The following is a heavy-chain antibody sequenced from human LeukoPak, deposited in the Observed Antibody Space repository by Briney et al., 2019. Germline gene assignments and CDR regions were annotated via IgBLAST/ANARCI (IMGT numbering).Heavy chain of an antibody. CDR1: GYTFTGHH. V-gene: IGHV1-2*02. CDR2: ISPTSGGT. CDR3: ARAYSGYDFFDY. Sequence: SVKVSCKASGYTFTGHHIHWVRQAPGQGLEWMGWISPTSGGTNYAQEFQGRVTMTGDTPISTAYMELSRLTSDDTAVYYCARAYSGYDFFDYWGQRILVTVSS. D-gene: IGHD5-12*01. J-gene: IGHJ4*02.